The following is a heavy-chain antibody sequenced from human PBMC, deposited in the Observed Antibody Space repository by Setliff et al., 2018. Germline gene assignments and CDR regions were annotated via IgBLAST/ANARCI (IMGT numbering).Heavy chain of an antibody. CDR3: ASAGHSGSWFPFDAFHI. J-gene: IGHJ3*02. CDR1: GFTFSTHS. CDR2: ISRSSTYI. Sequence: PGESLKISCAASGFTFSTHSMNWVRQVPGKGLEWVSSISRSSTYIYYADSMKGRFTISRDNAKNSLYLQMNSLRAEDTAVYYCASAGHSGSWFPFDAFHIWGQGTMVTVSS. D-gene: IGHD6-13*01. V-gene: IGHV3-21*01.